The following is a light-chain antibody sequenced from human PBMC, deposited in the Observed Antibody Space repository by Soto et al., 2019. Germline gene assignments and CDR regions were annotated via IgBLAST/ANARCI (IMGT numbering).Light chain of an antibody. CDR1: NIGSKS. J-gene: IGLJ2*01. Sequence: SYELTQPPSVSVAPGKTARITCGGNNIGSKSVPWYQQKPGQAPVKVIYYDSDRPSGIPERLSGSSSGNTATLTISRVEAGDEADSYCQVWDSSSDHPLFGGGTKLTVL. CDR2: YDS. V-gene: IGLV3-21*04. CDR3: QVWDSSSDHPL.